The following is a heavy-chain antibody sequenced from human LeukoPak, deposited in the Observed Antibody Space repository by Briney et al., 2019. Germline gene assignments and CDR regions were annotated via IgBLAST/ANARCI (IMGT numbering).Heavy chain of an antibody. CDR1: GFTFSSYW. D-gene: IGHD2-21*02. CDR3: AREAVTAKTVSLDY. J-gene: IGHJ4*02. CDR2: IASDGSST. Sequence: GGSLRLSCAASGFTFSSYWMNWVRQAPGKGLVWVSRIASDGSSTTYADSVKGRFSISRDNAKNTLYLQMNSLRVEDTAVYYCAREAVTAKTVSLDYWGQGTLVTVSS. V-gene: IGHV3-74*01.